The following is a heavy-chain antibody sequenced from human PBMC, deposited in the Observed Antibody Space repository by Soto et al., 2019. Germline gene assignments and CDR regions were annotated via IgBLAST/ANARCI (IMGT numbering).Heavy chain of an antibody. D-gene: IGHD2-2*01. CDR1: GFTFSSYS. V-gene: IGHV3-21*01. CDR2: ISSSSSYI. CDR3: ARGLDIVVVPAAMPV. J-gene: IGHJ6*04. Sequence: GGSLRLSCAASGFTFSSYSMNWVRQAPGKGLEWVSSISSSSSYIYYADSVKGRFTISRDNAKNSLYLQMNSLRAEDTAVYYCARGLDIVVVPAAMPVWGKGTTVTVSS.